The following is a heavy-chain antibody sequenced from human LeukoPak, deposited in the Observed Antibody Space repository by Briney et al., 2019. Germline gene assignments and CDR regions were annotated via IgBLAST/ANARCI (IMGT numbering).Heavy chain of an antibody. CDR2: ISGRGGST. CDR1: GFTFSSYA. V-gene: IGHV3-23*01. D-gene: IGHD4-17*01. Sequence: PGGSLRLSCAASGFTFSSYAMSSVRQAPGKGLEWVSGISGRGGSTYYADSVKGRFTISRDNSNNTLYLQMNSLRAEDTALYYCAKNGDYGDYVDYWGQGTLVTVSS. J-gene: IGHJ4*02. CDR3: AKNGDYGDYVDY.